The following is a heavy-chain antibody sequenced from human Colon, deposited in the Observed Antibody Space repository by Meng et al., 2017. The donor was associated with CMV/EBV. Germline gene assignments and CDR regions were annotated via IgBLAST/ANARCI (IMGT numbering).Heavy chain of an antibody. J-gene: IGHJ5*02. CDR1: GGSFSGFY. CDR2: INRSGST. Sequence: QVQLQQWGAELLKPSENLSLTCAVYGGSFSGFYWSWIRQPPGKGLEWIGEINRSGSTNYNPSLKSRVTISVDTSKNQFSLKLTSVTAADTAVYYCARITRRFDPWGQGTLVTVSS. CDR3: ARITRRFDP. D-gene: IGHD2-2*01. V-gene: IGHV4-34*01.